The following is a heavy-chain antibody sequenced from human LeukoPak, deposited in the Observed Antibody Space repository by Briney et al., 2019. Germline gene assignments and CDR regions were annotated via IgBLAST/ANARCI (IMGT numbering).Heavy chain of an antibody. D-gene: IGHD3-10*01. Sequence: GGSLRLSCAASGFTLNSYWMSWVRQAPGKGLEWVANIKQDGSDKYYVDSVKGRFTISRDNAENSLYLQMNSLRAEDTAVYYCARLYYADSGTYNRPFDYWGQGTLVTVSS. CDR2: IKQDGSDK. CDR1: GFTLNSYW. V-gene: IGHV3-7*04. J-gene: IGHJ4*02. CDR3: ARLYYADSGTYNRPFDY.